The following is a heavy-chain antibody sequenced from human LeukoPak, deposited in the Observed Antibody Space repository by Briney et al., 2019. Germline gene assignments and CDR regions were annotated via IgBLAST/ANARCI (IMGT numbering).Heavy chain of an antibody. CDR3: ARDGSAAGMDY. J-gene: IGHJ4*02. D-gene: IGHD6-13*01. CDR1: GGSISSYY. Sequence: SETLSLTCTVSGGSISSYYWSWIRQPPGKGLEWIGYIYYSGSTNYNPSLKSRVTISVDTSKNQFSLKLSSVIAADTAVYYCARDGSAAGMDYWGQGTLVTVSS. CDR2: IYYSGST. V-gene: IGHV4-59*01.